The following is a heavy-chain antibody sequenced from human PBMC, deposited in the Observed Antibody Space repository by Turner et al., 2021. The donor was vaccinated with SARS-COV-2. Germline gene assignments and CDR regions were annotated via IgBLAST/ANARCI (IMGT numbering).Heavy chain of an antibody. CDR3: ATGYAYCGGDCSIHY. V-gene: IGHV1-24*01. Sequence: VQLLQPGAEVKKPGASVKVSCKVSAYTLTELSMHWVRQAPGKGLEWMGGFDPEDGETIYAQKFQDRVTMTEDTSTDTAYMELSSLRSENTALYYCATGYAYCGGDCSIHYWGQGTLVTVSS. D-gene: IGHD2-21*02. CDR1: AYTLTELS. CDR2: FDPEDGET. J-gene: IGHJ4*02.